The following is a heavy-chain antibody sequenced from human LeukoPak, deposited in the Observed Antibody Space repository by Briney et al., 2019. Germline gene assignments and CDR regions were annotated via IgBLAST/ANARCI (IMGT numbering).Heavy chain of an antibody. V-gene: IGHV3-11*04. CDR1: GFTFRDYY. CDR3: ARGVLEWLSPFDY. CDR2: ISSSGSTI. J-gene: IGHJ4*02. D-gene: IGHD3-3*01. Sequence: PGGSLRLSXAASGFTFRDYYMSWIRQTPGKGLEWVSYISSSGSTIYYADSVKGRFTISRDNAKNSLYLQMNSLRAEDTAVYYCARGVLEWLSPFDYWGQGTLVTVSS.